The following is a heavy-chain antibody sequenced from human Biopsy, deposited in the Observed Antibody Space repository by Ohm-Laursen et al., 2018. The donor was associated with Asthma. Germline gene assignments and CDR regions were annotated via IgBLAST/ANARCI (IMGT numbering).Heavy chain of an antibody. CDR1: GGTFSTFV. CDR3: ARCQVCYSSGWALLWKKRYYSGLDV. Sequence: ASVKVSCKAPGGTFSTFVISWVRQAPGQGLEWLGGIRTVFGTTTYAQKFQGRVTITADDSTSTAYMELTSLISEERARYCCARCQVCYSSGWALLWKKRYYSGLDVWGQGTPVTVSS. D-gene: IGHD6-19*01. J-gene: IGHJ6*02. V-gene: IGHV1-69*13. CDR2: IRTVFGTT.